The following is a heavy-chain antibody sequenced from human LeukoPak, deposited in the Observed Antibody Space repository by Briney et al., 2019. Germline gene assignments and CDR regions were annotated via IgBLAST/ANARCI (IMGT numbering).Heavy chain of an antibody. D-gene: IGHD4-23*01. CDR3: ARGRPHGNDY. CDR1: WFTLRRYW. J-gene: IGHJ4*02. V-gene: IGHV3-74*01. Sequence: PGGAPRLSLAASWFTLRRYWMNLVRPDPGKGPVWVSRIASDGSSTTYADSVKGRFSISRDNAKNTLYLQMNSLRVEDTAVYYCARGRPHGNDYWGQGTLVTVSS. CDR2: IASDGSST.